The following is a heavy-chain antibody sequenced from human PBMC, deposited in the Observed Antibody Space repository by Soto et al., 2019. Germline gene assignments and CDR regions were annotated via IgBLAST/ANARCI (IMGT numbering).Heavy chain of an antibody. Sequence: PGGSLRLSCTASGFTFGDYAMSWVRQAPGKGLEWVGFIRSKAYGGTTEYAASVKGRFTISRDDSKSIAYLQMNSLKTEDTAVYYCTRGAVAGPYGMDVWGQGTTVTVSS. V-gene: IGHV3-49*04. CDR1: GFTFGDYA. D-gene: IGHD6-19*01. J-gene: IGHJ6*02. CDR3: TRGAVAGPYGMDV. CDR2: IRSKAYGGTT.